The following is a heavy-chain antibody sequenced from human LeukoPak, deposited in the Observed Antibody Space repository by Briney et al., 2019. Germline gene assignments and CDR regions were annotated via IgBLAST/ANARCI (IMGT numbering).Heavy chain of an antibody. Sequence: GSLRLSCAASGLTFINAWMTWVRQAPGKGLEWVANIKQDATEIYYADSVKGRLTISRDNARKSLFLQMNILRVEDTALYYCARLNWDDGEVSGFDQWGQGILVTVSS. CDR1: GLTFINAW. CDR3: ARLNWDDGEVSGFDQ. V-gene: IGHV3-7*01. CDR2: IKQDATEI. D-gene: IGHD1-26*01. J-gene: IGHJ5*02.